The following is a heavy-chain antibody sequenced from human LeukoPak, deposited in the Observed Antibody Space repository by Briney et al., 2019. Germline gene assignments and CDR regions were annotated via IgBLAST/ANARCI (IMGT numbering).Heavy chain of an antibody. CDR2: FNPNTGGT. CDR1: GYTFTNNH. Sequence: GASVKVSCKASGYTFTNNHIYWMRQAPGQGRECMGWFNPNTGGTNYAQNFQGRITMTRDTSISTAYMELSGLRSDDTAVYYCARELGRNAFDVWGQGTMATVSS. J-gene: IGHJ3*01. CDR3: ARELGRNAFDV. V-gene: IGHV1-2*02. D-gene: IGHD7-27*01.